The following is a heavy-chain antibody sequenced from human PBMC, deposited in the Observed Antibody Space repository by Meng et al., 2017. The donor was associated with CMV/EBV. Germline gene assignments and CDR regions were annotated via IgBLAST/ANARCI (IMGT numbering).Heavy chain of an antibody. V-gene: IGHV2-70D*14. CDR1: GFSLSTSGMR. J-gene: IGHJ6*02. CDR2: IDWDDDK. D-gene: IGHD4-17*01. CDR3: ARAHTDYYYGMDV. Sequence: SGPTLVKPTQTLTLICTFSGFSLSTSGMRVSWIRQPPGKALEWLARIDWDDDKFYSTSLKTRLTISKDTSKNQVVLTMTNMDPVDTATYYCARAHTDYYYGMDVWGQGTTVTVSS.